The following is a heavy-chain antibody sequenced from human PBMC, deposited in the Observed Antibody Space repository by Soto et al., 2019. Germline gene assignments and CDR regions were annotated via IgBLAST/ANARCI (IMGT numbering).Heavy chain of an antibody. CDR1: GFTFSSYW. Sequence: GGSLRLSCAASGFTFSSYWMHCVRQAPGKGLVWVSRINSDGSSTSYADSVKGRFTISRDNAKNTLYLQMNSLRAEDTAVYYCARGGYGSGSYFTRYYYYMDVWGKGTTVTVSS. V-gene: IGHV3-74*01. CDR3: ARGGYGSGSYFTRYYYYMDV. D-gene: IGHD3-10*01. J-gene: IGHJ6*03. CDR2: INSDGSST.